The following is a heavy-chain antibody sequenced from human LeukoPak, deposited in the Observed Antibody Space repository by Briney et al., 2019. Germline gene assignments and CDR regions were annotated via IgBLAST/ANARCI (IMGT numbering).Heavy chain of an antibody. CDR1: ADSVSSNSAA. Sequence: SQTLSLTCAISADSVSSNSAAWHWIRQSPSRGLEWLGRTYYSSKWYNDYAESVKSRITINPDTSKNQSSLQLNSVTPEDTAVYYCARVSSPWSPRDAFDIWGQGTMVTVSS. D-gene: IGHD1-26*01. CDR2: TYYSSKWYN. J-gene: IGHJ3*02. CDR3: ARVSSPWSPRDAFDI. V-gene: IGHV6-1*01.